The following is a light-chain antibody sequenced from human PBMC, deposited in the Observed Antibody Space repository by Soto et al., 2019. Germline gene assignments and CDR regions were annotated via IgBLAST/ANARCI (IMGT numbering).Light chain of an antibody. V-gene: IGKV1-16*02. J-gene: IGKJ1*01. CDR3: QQYSDFPRT. Sequence: DVQMTQSPSSLSASVGDRVTISCRASQGIGTSLAWFQQKPGEAPKSLIYAASSLQSGVPSKFSGFGSGRDFTLTITSLQPEDFATYYCQQYSDFPRTFGQGTKVEIK. CDR1: QGIGTS. CDR2: AAS.